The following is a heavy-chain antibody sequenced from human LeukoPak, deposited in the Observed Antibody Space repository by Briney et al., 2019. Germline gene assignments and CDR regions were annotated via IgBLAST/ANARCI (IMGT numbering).Heavy chain of an antibody. CDR2: IYYSGST. CDR1: GGSISSSSCY. V-gene: IGHV4-39*01. Sequence: SQTLSLTCTVSGGSISSSSCYWGWIRQPPGKGLEWIGSIYYSGSTYYNPSLKSRVTISVDTSKNQFSLKLSSVTAADTAVYYCARQREMATRDAFDIWGQGTMVTVSS. CDR3: ARQREMATRDAFDI. D-gene: IGHD5-24*01. J-gene: IGHJ3*02.